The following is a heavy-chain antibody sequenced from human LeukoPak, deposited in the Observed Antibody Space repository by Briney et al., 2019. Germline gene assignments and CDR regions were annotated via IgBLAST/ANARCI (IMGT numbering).Heavy chain of an antibody. CDR1: GGSINSTSYY. J-gene: IGHJ5*01. D-gene: IGHD2-2*01. CDR3: ARHRAACSSTTCYLAWFDS. V-gene: IGHV4-39*01. Sequence: SATLTLTCSDAGGSINSTSYYWGWIRQPRGKWLEWIGRIDYSGSNYYNPSLKSRLTISVDTSKNHFSLKQSSVTAADTAVYYCARHRAACSSTTCYLAWFDSWGQGTLVTVCS. CDR2: IDYSGSN.